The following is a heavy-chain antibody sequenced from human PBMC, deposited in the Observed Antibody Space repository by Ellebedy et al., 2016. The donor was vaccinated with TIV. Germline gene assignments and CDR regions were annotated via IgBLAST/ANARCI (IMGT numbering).Heavy chain of an antibody. V-gene: IGHV1-18*01. CDR2: ISSYNGNT. CDR1: GYTFNNHG. D-gene: IGHD6-19*01. Sequence: ASVKVSCKASGYTFNNHGITWVRQAPGQGLEWMGWISSYNGNTIYAQKIQGRVTMTTDTSTTTAYMELRSPTSDDTAVYYCARAGRSSGWSYGMDVWGQGTTVTVSS. J-gene: IGHJ6*02. CDR3: ARAGRSSGWSYGMDV.